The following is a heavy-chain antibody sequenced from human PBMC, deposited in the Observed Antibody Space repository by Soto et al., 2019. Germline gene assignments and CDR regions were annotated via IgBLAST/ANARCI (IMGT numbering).Heavy chain of an antibody. CDR3: ARQGECSSTSYAQRSAYMDV. Sequence: SETLSLTCAVYGGSFSGYYWSWIRQPPGKGLEWIGEINHSGSTNYNPSLKSRVTISVDTSKNQFSLKLSSVTAADTAVYYCARQGECSSTSYAQRSAYMDVWGKGTTVTVSS. V-gene: IGHV4-34*01. J-gene: IGHJ6*03. CDR1: GGSFSGYY. CDR2: INHSGST. D-gene: IGHD2-2*01.